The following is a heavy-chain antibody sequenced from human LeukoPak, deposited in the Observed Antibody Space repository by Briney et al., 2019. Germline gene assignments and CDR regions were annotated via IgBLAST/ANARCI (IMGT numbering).Heavy chain of an antibody. CDR3: ASRYDYSNYIDY. J-gene: IGHJ4*02. D-gene: IGHD4-11*01. Sequence: SETLSLTCTVSGGSISSSSYYWGWIRQPPGKGLEWIGTIYYSGSTYYNPSLKSRVTISVDTSKNQFSLKLSSVTAADTAVYYCASRYDYSNYIDYWGQGTLVTVSS. CDR2: IYYSGST. V-gene: IGHV4-39*01. CDR1: GGSISSSSYY.